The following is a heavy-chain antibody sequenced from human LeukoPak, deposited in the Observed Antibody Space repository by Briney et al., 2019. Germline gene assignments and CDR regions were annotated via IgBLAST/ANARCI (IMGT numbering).Heavy chain of an antibody. J-gene: IGHJ6*03. V-gene: IGHV4-61*02. CDR3: ARGGCGGSCFHYYYYMDV. Sequence: KPSETLSLTCTVSSGSISSSNYYWSWIRQPAGKGLEWIGRISTIGITNYNPSLNSRVTISIDTSKNQFSLKLSSVTAADTAVYYCARGGCGGSCFHYYYYMDVWGKGTTVTISS. CDR1: SGSISSSNYY. D-gene: IGHD2-15*01. CDR2: ISTIGIT.